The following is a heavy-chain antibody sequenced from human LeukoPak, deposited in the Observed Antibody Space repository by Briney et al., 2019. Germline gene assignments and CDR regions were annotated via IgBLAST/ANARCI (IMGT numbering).Heavy chain of an antibody. CDR3: ARVPGIAVAGQLDY. J-gene: IGHJ4*02. V-gene: IGHV1-69*05. D-gene: IGHD6-19*01. CDR2: IIPIFGTA. CDR1: GGTFSSYA. Sequence: SVKVSCKASGGTFSSYAISWVRQAPGQGLEWMGGIIPIFGTANYAQKFQGRVTITTDESTSTAYMELSSLRSEDTAVYYCARVPGIAVAGQLDYWGQGTLVTVSS.